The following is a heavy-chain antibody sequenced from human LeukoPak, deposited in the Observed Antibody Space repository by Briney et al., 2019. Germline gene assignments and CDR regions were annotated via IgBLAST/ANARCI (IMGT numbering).Heavy chain of an antibody. CDR1: GDSVSSNSAP. D-gene: IGHD3-10*01. CDR3: ARDISGGYYYIDV. CDR2: TYYRSKWYN. J-gene: IGHJ6*03. Sequence: SQTLSLTCAISGDSVSSNSAPWDWIRQCPSRGLDWLGRTYYRSKWYNDYAVSVKSRITINPHTSKNQLSLQLNSVTPEDTAVYYCARDISGGYYYIDVWGTRTTVTVSS. V-gene: IGHV6-1*01.